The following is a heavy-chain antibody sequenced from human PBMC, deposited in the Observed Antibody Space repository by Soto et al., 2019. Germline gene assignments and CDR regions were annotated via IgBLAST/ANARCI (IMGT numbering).Heavy chain of an antibody. J-gene: IGHJ4*02. D-gene: IGHD2-2*01. Sequence: EVQLVESGGALVQPGGSLRISCVVSGFNFRGYWMSWVRQAPGKGLEWVATMNEDGSEIYYVGSVKGRFAISRDNDKNSLHLQMNYVSAEDTGVYFCVRDVGFDYANWGQGTLVTVSS. CDR1: GFNFRGYW. CDR2: MNEDGSEI. V-gene: IGHV3-7*01. CDR3: VRDVGFDYAN.